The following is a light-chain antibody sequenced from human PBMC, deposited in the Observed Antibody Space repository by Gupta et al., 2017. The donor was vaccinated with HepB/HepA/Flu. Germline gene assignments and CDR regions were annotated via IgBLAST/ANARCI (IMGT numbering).Light chain of an antibody. Sequence: DIQLTPSPSSLSASVGDSVTITCQASQDISNYLNWNQQKPGKAPKLLIYDASNLETGVPSRFSGSGSGTDFTLTISSLQPEDMATYYCQQYDNLPLTFGGGTKVEIK. CDR3: QQYDNLPLT. CDR2: DAS. V-gene: IGKV1-33*01. CDR1: QDISNY. J-gene: IGKJ4*02.